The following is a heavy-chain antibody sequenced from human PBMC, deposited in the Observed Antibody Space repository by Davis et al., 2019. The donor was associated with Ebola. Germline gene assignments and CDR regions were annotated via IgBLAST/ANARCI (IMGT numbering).Heavy chain of an antibody. J-gene: IGHJ4*02. CDR2: VDDGGRV. CDR1: GGSFRDGRHY. V-gene: IGHV4-39*07. Sequence: MPSETLSLTCTDSGGSFRDGRHYWAWIRQSPGKGLECIGEVDDGGRVHYNPSLKSRVSISLDTSKNQFSLKVTSMTAADTAVYYCTSYDSWGQGAHVTVSS. D-gene: IGHD3-16*01. CDR3: TSYDS.